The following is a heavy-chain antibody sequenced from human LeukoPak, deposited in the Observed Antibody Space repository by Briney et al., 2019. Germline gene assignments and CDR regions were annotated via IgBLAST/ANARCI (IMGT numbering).Heavy chain of an antibody. J-gene: IGHJ4*02. V-gene: IGHV1-69*05. CDR1: GGTFSSYA. Sequence: SVKVFCKASGGTFSSYAISWVRQAPGQGLEWMGRIIPIFGTANYAQKFQGRVTITTDESTSTAYMELSSLRSEDTAVYYCARGGYSYGTSFDYWGQGTLVTASS. CDR3: ARGGYSYGTSFDY. D-gene: IGHD5-18*01. CDR2: IIPIFGTA.